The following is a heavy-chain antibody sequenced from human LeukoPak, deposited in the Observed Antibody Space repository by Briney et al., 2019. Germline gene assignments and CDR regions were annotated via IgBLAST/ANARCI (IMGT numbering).Heavy chain of an antibody. D-gene: IGHD2-2*01. Sequence: PSETLSLTCTVSGGSISSSSYYWGWIRQPPGKGLEWIGSIYYSGSTYYNPSLKRRVTISVDTSKNQFSLKLSSVTAADTAVYYCARHHAGLYCSSTSCLNWFDPWGQGTLVTVSS. V-gene: IGHV4-39*01. J-gene: IGHJ5*02. CDR1: GGSISSSSYY. CDR3: ARHHAGLYCSSTSCLNWFDP. CDR2: IYYSGST.